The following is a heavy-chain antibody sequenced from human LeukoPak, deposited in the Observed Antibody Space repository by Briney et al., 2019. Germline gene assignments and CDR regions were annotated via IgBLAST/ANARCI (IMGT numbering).Heavy chain of an antibody. Sequence: GGSLRLSCAASGFTFSYYRMHWVRQAPGKGLVWVSRIYSDGSSTSYADSVKGRFTISRDNAKNTLYLQMNSLRAEDTAVYYCARVGWGPAYYFDYWGQGTLVTVSS. V-gene: IGHV3-74*01. CDR2: IYSDGSST. D-gene: IGHD3-16*01. J-gene: IGHJ4*02. CDR1: GFTFSYYR. CDR3: ARVGWGPAYYFDY.